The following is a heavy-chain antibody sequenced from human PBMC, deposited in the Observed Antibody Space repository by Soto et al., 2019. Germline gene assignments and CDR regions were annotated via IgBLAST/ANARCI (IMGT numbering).Heavy chain of an antibody. CDR1: GFTFNGPA. J-gene: IGHJ4*02. V-gene: IGHV3-73*01. CDR3: STAYV. D-gene: IGHD3-16*01. Sequence: EVQLVESGGGLVQPGGSVKLSCAASGFTFNGPAIHWVRQASGKGLEWVGRIRNKANSYATVYAASMKGRFTISRDDSTNTAYVQMNSLKAEDSAVYYCSTAYVWGQGTLVTVPS. CDR2: IRNKANSYAT.